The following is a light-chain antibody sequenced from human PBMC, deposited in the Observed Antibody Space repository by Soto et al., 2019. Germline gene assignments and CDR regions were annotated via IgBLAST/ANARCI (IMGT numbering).Light chain of an antibody. CDR1: ELGNKY. Sequence: SYELTQPPSVSVSPGQTVSITCSGDELGNKYASWYQQRPGQSPILVIFQDNRRPSGIPERFSGSNSGNTATLTISGTQAVDEADYFCQAWDNTVVFGGGTKVTVL. V-gene: IGLV3-1*01. J-gene: IGLJ3*02. CDR3: QAWDNTVV. CDR2: QDN.